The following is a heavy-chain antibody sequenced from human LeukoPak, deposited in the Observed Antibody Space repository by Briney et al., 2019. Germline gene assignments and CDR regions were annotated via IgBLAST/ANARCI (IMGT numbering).Heavy chain of an antibody. CDR2: IYYSGST. J-gene: IGHJ4*02. CDR3: AGSSSPGNYFDY. D-gene: IGHD6-13*01. CDR1: GGSISSYY. V-gene: IGHV4-59*01. Sequence: KASETQSLTCTVSGGSISSYYWSCIRQPPGKGLEWIGYIYYSGSTNYNPSLKSRVTISVDTSKNQFSLKLSSVTAADTAVYYCAGSSSPGNYFDYWGQGTLVTVSS.